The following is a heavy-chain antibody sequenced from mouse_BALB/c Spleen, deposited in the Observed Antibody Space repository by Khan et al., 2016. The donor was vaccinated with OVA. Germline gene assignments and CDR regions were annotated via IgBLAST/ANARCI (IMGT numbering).Heavy chain of an antibody. CDR1: GFNIKDTY. CDR3: VYGSSYWYFDV. V-gene: IGHV14-3*02. Sequence: EVQLQESGAELVKPGASVKLSCTASGFNIKDTYMHCVKQRPEQGLEWIGRIDPANGNTKYDPKFQGKATITADTSSNTAYLQLSSLPSEDTAVYYCVYGSSYWYFDVWGAGTTVNVSS. D-gene: IGHD1-1*01. J-gene: IGHJ1*01. CDR2: IDPANGNT.